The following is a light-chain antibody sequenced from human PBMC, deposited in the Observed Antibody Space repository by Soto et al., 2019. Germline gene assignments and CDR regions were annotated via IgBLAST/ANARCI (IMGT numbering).Light chain of an antibody. V-gene: IGKV2-28*01. CDR2: LGS. CDR3: MQALQTPLT. J-gene: IGKJ4*01. Sequence: DIVMTQSPLSLPVTPGEPASISCRSSQSLLHSNGYNYLDWYLQKPGQSPQLLIYLGSNRASGVPDRFSGSGSGTDFTLKISRVVAEDVGVYYWMQALQTPLTFGGGTKVEIK. CDR1: QSLLHSNGYNY.